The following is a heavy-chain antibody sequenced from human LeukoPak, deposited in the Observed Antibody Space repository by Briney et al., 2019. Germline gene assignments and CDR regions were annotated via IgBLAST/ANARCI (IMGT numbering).Heavy chain of an antibody. CDR2: INPSGGST. V-gene: IGHV1-46*01. D-gene: IGHD3-22*01. CDR1: GYTFTSYY. J-gene: IGHJ3*02. Sequence: ASVKVSCKASGYTFTSYYMHWVRQAPAQGLEWMGIINPSGGSTSYAQKFQGRVTMTMDTSTSTVYMELSRLRSEDTAVYSCARETGVTEYYDSSGAFDIWGQRTTVTVYS. CDR3: ARETGVTEYYDSSGAFDI.